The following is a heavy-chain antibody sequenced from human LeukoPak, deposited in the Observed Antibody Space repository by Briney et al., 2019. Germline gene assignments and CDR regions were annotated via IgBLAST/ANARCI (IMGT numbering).Heavy chain of an antibody. Sequence: SVKVSCKASGGTFSSYAISWVRQAPGQGLGWMGRIIPILGIANCAQKFQGRVTITADKSTSTAYMELSSLRSDDTAVYYCARDRPYSATAKMDYWGQGTLVTVSS. V-gene: IGHV1-69*04. D-gene: IGHD2-15*01. CDR1: GGTFSSYA. J-gene: IGHJ4*02. CDR2: IIPILGIA. CDR3: ARDRPYSATAKMDY.